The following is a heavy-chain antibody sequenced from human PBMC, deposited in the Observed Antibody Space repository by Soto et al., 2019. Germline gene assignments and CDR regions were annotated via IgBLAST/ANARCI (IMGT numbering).Heavy chain of an antibody. J-gene: IGHJ4*02. Sequence: WGSLRLSCAASGFTFSNYWMSWVRKPPGKGLEWVANIKQDGSEINYANSVKGRFTISRDNAENSLYLQMTSLMAVATTAYYYAGARHIGHWGQGTLVTVSS. CDR1: GFTFSNYW. CDR3: AGARHIGH. D-gene: IGHD2-21*01. CDR2: IKQDGSEI. V-gene: IGHV3-7*01.